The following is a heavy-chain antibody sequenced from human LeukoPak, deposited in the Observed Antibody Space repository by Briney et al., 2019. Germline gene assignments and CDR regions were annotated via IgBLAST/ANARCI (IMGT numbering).Heavy chain of an antibody. D-gene: IGHD5-18*01. J-gene: IGHJ4*02. V-gene: IGHV4-59*01. Sequence: KPSETLSLTCTVSGGSISSYYWSWLRQPPGKGLEWIGYIYYRGSTNYNPSLKSRVTISVDTSKNQFSLKLSSVTAADTAVYYCARDQLWFGYWGQGTLVTVSS. CDR2: IYYRGST. CDR1: GGSISSYY. CDR3: ARDQLWFGY.